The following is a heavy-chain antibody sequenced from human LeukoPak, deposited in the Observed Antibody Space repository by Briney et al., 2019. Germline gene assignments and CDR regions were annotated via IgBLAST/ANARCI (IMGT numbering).Heavy chain of an antibody. CDR1: GYNFNGYY. CDR2: INTNSGVT. CDR3: AKDGPSPIVGASSDN. J-gene: IGHJ4*02. V-gene: IGHV1-2*02. Sequence: ASVKLSCTASGYNFNGYYMNWVRQAPGQGLEWMGWINTNSGVTKYAERFQGRVTMTKETSINTVYLEMSSLGFDDTAVYYCAKDGPSPIVGASSDNWGQGTLVTVSS. D-gene: IGHD1-26*01.